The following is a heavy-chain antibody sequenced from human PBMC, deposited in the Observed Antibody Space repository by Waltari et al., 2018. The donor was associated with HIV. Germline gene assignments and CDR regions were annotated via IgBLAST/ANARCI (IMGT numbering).Heavy chain of an antibody. CDR2: IWYDGSNK. CDR1: GFTFSSYG. CDR3: ARDQLRFLEWLLNY. D-gene: IGHD3-3*01. J-gene: IGHJ4*02. V-gene: IGHV3-33*01. Sequence: QVQLVESGGGVVQPGRSLRLSCAASGFTFSSYGMHWVRQAPGKGLEWVAVIWYDGSNKYYADSVKGRFTISRDNSKNTLYLQMNSLRAEDTAVYYCARDQLRFLEWLLNYWGQGTLVTVSS.